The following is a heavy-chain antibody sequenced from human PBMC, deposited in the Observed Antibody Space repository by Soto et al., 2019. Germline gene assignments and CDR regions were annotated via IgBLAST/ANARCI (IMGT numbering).Heavy chain of an antibody. CDR3: AKVFSPERGNYFDY. CDR1: GFTFSNYA. D-gene: IGHD1-1*01. V-gene: IGHV3-23*01. J-gene: IGHJ4*02. Sequence: PGGSLRLSCAASGFTFSNYAMNWVRQAPGKGLEWVSAISNSFSDGNTHYADSVKGWFTISRDNDKNTVFLEMNSLRAEDTAVYYCAKVFSPERGNYFDYWGQGTLVTVSS. CDR2: ISNSFSDGNT.